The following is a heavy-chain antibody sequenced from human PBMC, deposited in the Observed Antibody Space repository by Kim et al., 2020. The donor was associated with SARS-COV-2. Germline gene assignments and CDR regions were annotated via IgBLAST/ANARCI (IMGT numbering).Heavy chain of an antibody. D-gene: IGHD6-19*01. V-gene: IGHV4-4*07. CDR3: VRQVAGGDRQFDY. CDR1: GGSFSVYH. J-gene: IGHJ4*02. CDR2: IHVSGST. Sequence: SETLSLICTLSGGSFSVYHWSWIRQPAGKALEWIGRIHVSGSTNYNLSLKSRVTMSVDTSENQMSLRLTSVTAADTAMYYCVRQVAGGDRQFDYWGQGILVTVSS.